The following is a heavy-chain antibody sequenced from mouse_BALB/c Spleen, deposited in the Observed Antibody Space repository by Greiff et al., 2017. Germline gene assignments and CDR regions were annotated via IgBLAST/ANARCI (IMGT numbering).Heavy chain of an antibody. CDR2: ISYSGST. CDR1: GYSITSDYA. CDR3: AREYDYDAVAWFAY. D-gene: IGHD2-4*01. Sequence: DVQLQQSGPGLVKPSQSLSLTCTVTGYSITSDYAWNWIRQFPGNKLEWMGYISYSGSTSYNPSLKSRISITRDTSKNQFFLQLNSVTTEDTATYYCAREYDYDAVAWFAYWGQGTLVTVSA. V-gene: IGHV3-2*02. J-gene: IGHJ3*01.